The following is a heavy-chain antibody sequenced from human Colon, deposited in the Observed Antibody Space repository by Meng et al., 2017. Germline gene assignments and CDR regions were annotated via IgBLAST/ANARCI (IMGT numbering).Heavy chain of an antibody. CDR3: AAGLRHGDWFDP. V-gene: IGHV4-34*02. CDR2: IDHFGIS. CDR1: GGSFSGFY. J-gene: IGHJ5*02. Sequence: QVQIQQGGVGLLKPSEPLSLTFAVSGGSFSGFYWSWIRQHPGKGLEWIGEIDHFGISNYNSSLKGRLTMSVDTSKKQISLTLTSVTAADTAVYYCAAGLRHGDWFDPWGPGTLVTVSS. D-gene: IGHD4-17*01.